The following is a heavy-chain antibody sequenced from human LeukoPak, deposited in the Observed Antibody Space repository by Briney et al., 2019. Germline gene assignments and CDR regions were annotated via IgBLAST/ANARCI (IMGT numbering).Heavy chain of an antibody. CDR3: ARVREMATIRDYYYMDV. CDR2: IIPIFGTA. Sequence: ASVKVSCKASGGTFSSYGISWVRQAPGQGLEWLGGIIPIFGTANYAQKFQGRVTITADESTSTAYMELSSLRSEDTAVYYCARVREMATIRDYYYMDVWGKGTTVTVSS. D-gene: IGHD5-24*01. CDR1: GGTFSSYG. J-gene: IGHJ6*03. V-gene: IGHV1-69*01.